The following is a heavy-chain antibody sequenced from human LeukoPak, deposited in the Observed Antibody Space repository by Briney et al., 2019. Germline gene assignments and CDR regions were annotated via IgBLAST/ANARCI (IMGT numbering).Heavy chain of an antibody. D-gene: IGHD3-10*01. J-gene: IGHJ4*02. Sequence: GGSLRLSCAASGFPFSSYWMHWVRQDPGKGLVWVSRISSEGSNTTYADSVKGRFTVSRDNAKNILYLQMNSLRAEDTAVYFCARAGRSGSGTHIPDWGQGTLVTVSS. V-gene: IGHV3-74*01. CDR1: GFPFSSYW. CDR3: ARAGRSGSGTHIPD. CDR2: ISSEGSNT.